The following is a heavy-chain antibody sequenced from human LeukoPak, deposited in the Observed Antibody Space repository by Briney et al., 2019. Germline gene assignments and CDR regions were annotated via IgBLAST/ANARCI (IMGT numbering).Heavy chain of an antibody. CDR3: ARRAPGKLAADY. V-gene: IGHV1-2*02. CDR2: INPNSGGT. CDR1: GYTFTGYY. D-gene: IGHD1-1*01. J-gene: IGHJ4*02. Sequence: ASVKVSCKASGYTFTGYYTHWVRQAPGQGLEWMGWINPNSGGTNYAQKFQGRVTMTRDTSISTAYMELRSLRSDDTAMYYCARRAPGKLAADYWGQGTLVTVSS.